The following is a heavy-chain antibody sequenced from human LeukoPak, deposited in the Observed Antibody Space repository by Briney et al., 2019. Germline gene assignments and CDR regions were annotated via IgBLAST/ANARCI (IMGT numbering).Heavy chain of an antibody. Sequence: ASVKVSCKASGYTFTGYYMHWVRQAPGLGLEWMGWISAYNGNTNYAQKVQGRVTMTTDTSTSTAYMELRSLRFDDTAVYYCARDQSVRLLQTSSTYFKHVFAIWGQGSMVTVSS. CDR2: ISAYNGNT. J-gene: IGHJ3*02. CDR1: GYTFTGYY. D-gene: IGHD6-13*01. CDR3: ARDQSVRLLQTSSTYFKHVFAI. V-gene: IGHV1-18*04.